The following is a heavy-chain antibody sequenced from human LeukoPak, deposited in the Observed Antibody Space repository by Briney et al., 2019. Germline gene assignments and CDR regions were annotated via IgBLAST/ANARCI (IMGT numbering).Heavy chain of an antibody. V-gene: IGHV3-23*01. CDR2: ISGNGGKT. D-gene: IGHD6-25*01. CDR3: AKAPRLECFDY. J-gene: IGHJ4*02. Sequence: GGSLRLSCAASGFTFSSYAMSWVRQAPGKGLEWVSSISGNGGKTYYADSVKGRFTISRDDSKNTLYLQMNSLRAEDTAVYYCAKAPRLECFDYWGQGTLVTVSS. CDR1: GFTFSSYA.